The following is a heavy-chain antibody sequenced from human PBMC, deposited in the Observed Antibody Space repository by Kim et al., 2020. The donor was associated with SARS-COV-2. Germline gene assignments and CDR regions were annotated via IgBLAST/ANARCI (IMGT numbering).Heavy chain of an antibody. CDR3: VKQELRSLWFGALGDFDS. D-gene: IGHD3-10*01. Sequence: RQPPGRCLEWIGSLHYGGTTYYNPSLKSRITVSVDTSKNQFSLKLSSATAADTATYYCVKQELRSLWFGALGDFDSWGQGSLVAVSS. CDR2: LHYGGTT. J-gene: IGHJ5*01. V-gene: IGHV4-39*01.